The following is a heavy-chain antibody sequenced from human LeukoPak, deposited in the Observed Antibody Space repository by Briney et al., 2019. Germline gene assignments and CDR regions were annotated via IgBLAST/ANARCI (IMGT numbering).Heavy chain of an antibody. D-gene: IGHD2-15*01. Sequence: PSGTLSLTCAVYGGSFSGYYWSWIRQPPGKGLEWIGEINHSGSTNYNPSLKSRVTISVDTSKNQFSLKLSSVTAADTAVYYCARLGGGSSRDAFDFWGQGTMVTVSS. J-gene: IGHJ3*01. CDR1: GGSFSGYY. V-gene: IGHV4-34*01. CDR3: ARLGGGSSRDAFDF. CDR2: INHSGST.